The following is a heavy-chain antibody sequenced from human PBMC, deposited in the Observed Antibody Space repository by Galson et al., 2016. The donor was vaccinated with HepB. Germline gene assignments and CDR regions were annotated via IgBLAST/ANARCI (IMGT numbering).Heavy chain of an antibody. CDR2: INPDGRAK. V-gene: IGHV3-7*03. CDR3: AAWGLDNP. J-gene: IGHJ4*02. Sequence: SLRLSCAASGFNFNSYWLNWVRQSPVKGLEWVANINPDGRAKTYVDSVRGRFTTSRDNAENSFYLEMNSLTAEDTATYYCAAWGLDNPWGQGSLVTVSS. D-gene: IGHD2-2*03. CDR1: GFNFNSYW.